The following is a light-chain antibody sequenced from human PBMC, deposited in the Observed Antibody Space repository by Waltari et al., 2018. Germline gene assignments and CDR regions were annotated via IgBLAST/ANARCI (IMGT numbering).Light chain of an antibody. V-gene: IGLV2-23*02. J-gene: IGLJ1*01. CDR3: CSYAGANTYV. CDR2: EVS. Sequence: QSALTQPASVSGSPGQSITVSCTGTSSDVGSYNLVSWYQHHPPKAPKLMIYEVSKRPSGVPNRFSGSKSGNTASLTISGLQPEDEADYYCCSYAGANTYVFGSGTKVTVL. CDR1: SSDVGSYNL.